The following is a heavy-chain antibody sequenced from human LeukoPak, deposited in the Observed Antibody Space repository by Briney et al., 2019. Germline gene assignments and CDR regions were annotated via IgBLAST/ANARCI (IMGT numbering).Heavy chain of an antibody. Sequence: SETLSLTCTVSGGSFSTVYWTWIRQPAGKGLEWIGLIFASGSTNYNPSLKSRVTISVDTSKSQFSLKLTSVTAADTAVYYCARDGGSGWYRGMDVWGQGTTVTVSS. J-gene: IGHJ6*02. CDR2: IFASGST. CDR1: GGSFSTVY. D-gene: IGHD6-19*01. V-gene: IGHV4-4*07. CDR3: ARDGGSGWYRGMDV.